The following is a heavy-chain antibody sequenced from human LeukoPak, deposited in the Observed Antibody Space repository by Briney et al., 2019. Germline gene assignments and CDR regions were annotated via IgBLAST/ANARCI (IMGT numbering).Heavy chain of an antibody. J-gene: IGHJ6*02. CDR2: ISRSSRYI. V-gene: IGHV3-21*01. D-gene: IGHD2-8*01. Sequence: AGSLRLSCAASGNTFSTYSMNWVRQAPGKGLEWVSSISRSSRYIYYADSVKGRFTISRDDDKNSLFLQMNSLRADDTAVYYCARDLFCSYGVCPVWGQGTTVTVSS. CDR1: GNTFSTYS. CDR3: ARDLFCSYGVCPV.